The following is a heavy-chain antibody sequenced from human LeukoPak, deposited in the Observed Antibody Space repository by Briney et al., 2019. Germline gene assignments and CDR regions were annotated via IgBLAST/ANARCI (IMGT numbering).Heavy chain of an antibody. J-gene: IGHJ4*02. CDR2: ISCYNGDT. Sequence: GASVKVSCKASGYTFTHHGISWMRQAPGQGLEWMGWISCYNGDTHYAQKFQGRVTMTTDKSTSTAYMEVRSLRSDDTAVYYCARDPSNTSGYYAYFDYWGQGTLVTVSS. CDR1: GYTFTHHG. V-gene: IGHV1-18*01. CDR3: ARDPSNTSGYYAYFDY. D-gene: IGHD6-19*01.